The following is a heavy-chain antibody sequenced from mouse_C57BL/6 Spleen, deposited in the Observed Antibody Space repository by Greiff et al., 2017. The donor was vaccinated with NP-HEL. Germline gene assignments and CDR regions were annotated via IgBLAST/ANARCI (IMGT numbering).Heavy chain of an antibody. CDR2: IYPGDGDT. CDR3: ARGGDWDDYFDY. Sequence: QVRLQQSGPELVKPGASVKISCKASGYAFSSSWMNWVKQRPGKGLEWIGRIYPGDGDTNYNGKFKGKATLTADKSSSTAYMQLSSLTSEDSAVYFCARGGDWDDYFDYWGQGTTLTVSS. CDR1: GYAFSSSW. D-gene: IGHD4-1*01. J-gene: IGHJ2*01. V-gene: IGHV1-82*01.